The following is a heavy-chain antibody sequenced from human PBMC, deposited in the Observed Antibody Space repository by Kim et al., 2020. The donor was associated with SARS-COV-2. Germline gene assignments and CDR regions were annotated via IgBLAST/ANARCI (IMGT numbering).Heavy chain of an antibody. J-gene: IGHJ4*01. CDR1: GFTFSSYE. CDR2: IGSSGNRV. D-gene: IGHD2-2*01. CDR3: ARGLYCTSTGCFFEY. V-gene: IGHV3-48*03. Sequence: GGSLRLSCAASGFTFSSYEMSWVHQAPGKGLEWVSYIGSSGNRVSYADAVKGRFTISRDNAKNSLILQMSSLQAADTAVYYCARGLYCTSTGCFFEYWG.